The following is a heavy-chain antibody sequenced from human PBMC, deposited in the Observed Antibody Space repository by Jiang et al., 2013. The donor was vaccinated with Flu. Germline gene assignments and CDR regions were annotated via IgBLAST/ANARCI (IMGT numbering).Heavy chain of an antibody. D-gene: IGHD6-13*01. CDR3: ARFPKQQLMEEALDI. CDR2: INQDGSEK. CDR1: GFTFNRNY. V-gene: IGHV3-7*03. Sequence: VQLVESGGGLVQPGGSLRLSCAASGFTFNRNYMSWVRQAPGKGLEWVANINQDGSEKYYVDSVKGRFTISRDNAENSVNLQMNSLRGEDTAVYFCARFPKQQLMEEALDIWGQGTLVTVSS. J-gene: IGHJ3*02.